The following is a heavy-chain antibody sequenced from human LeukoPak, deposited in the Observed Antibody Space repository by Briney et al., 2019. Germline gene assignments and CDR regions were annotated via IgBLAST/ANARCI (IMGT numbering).Heavy chain of an antibody. J-gene: IGHJ4*02. Sequence: GRSLRLSCAASGFTFSNYAMHWVRQAPGKGLEWVAVTSYDGKNKYYADSVQGRFTLSRDNSKNTLYLQMNSLRPEDTAVYYCARVGKEWLPRGEFDYWGQGTLVTVSS. CDR2: TSYDGKNK. V-gene: IGHV3-30*04. CDR3: ARVGKEWLPRGEFDY. D-gene: IGHD6-19*01. CDR1: GFTFSNYA.